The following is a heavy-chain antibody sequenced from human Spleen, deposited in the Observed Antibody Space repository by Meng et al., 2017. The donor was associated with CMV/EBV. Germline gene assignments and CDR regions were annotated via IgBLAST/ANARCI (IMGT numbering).Heavy chain of an antibody. CDR3: AKTPRGFGELLYSFFDY. D-gene: IGHD3-10*01. V-gene: IGHV3-23*01. CDR2: VSGNGAAT. Sequence: GESLKISCAASGFTFSNYAMHWVRQAPGKGLEWISAVSGNGAATNFADSVKGRFTISRDNSKNTLYLQMNSLRAEDTAVYYCAKTPRGFGELLYSFFDYWGQGTLVTVSS. CDR1: GFTFSNYA. J-gene: IGHJ4*02.